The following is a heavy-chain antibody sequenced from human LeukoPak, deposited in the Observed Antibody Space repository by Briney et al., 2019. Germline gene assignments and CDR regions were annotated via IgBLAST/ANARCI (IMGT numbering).Heavy chain of an antibody. CDR1: GFTFSSYA. J-gene: IGHJ3*02. D-gene: IGHD3-22*01. V-gene: IGHV3-64*01. CDR2: ISSNGGST. CDR3: ARYYYDSSGWYAFDI. Sequence: GGSLRLSCAASGFTFSSYAMHWVRQAPGKGLEYVSAISSNGGSTYYANSVKGRFTISRDNSKNTLYLQMGSLRAEDMAVYYCARYYYDSSGWYAFDIWGQGTMVTVSS.